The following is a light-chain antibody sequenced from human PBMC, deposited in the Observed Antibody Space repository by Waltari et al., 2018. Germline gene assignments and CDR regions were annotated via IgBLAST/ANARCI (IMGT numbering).Light chain of an antibody. V-gene: IGLV2-14*01. CDR2: EVS. CDR1: SSDVGGYNY. J-gene: IGLJ3*02. CDR3: SSYPSSSTLWV. Sequence: QSALTQPASVSGSPGQSITISCTGTSSDVGGYNYVSWYQQHPGKAPKLMIYEVSNRPAGFSNRFSGSTSGNTASLTISGLQAEDEADYYCSSYPSSSTLWVFGGGTKLTVL.